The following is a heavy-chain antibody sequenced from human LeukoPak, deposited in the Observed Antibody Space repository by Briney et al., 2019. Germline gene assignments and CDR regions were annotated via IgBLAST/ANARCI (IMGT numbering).Heavy chain of an antibody. CDR1: GFTFSSYE. V-gene: IGHV3-48*03. CDR2: ISSSGDII. CDR3: ARDRDSSSLQEYYYGMDV. D-gene: IGHD6-6*01. J-gene: IGHJ6*02. Sequence: PGGSLRLSCAASGFTFSSYEMNWVRQAPGKGLEWVSYISSSGDIIYYADSVKGRFAISRDNAKNSLYLQMNSLRAEDTAIYYCARDRDSSSLQEYYYGMDVWGQGTTVTVPS.